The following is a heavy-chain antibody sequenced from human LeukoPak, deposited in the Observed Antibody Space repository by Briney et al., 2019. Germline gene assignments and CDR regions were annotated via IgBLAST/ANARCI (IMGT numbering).Heavy chain of an antibody. D-gene: IGHD3-10*01. Sequence: PSETLSLTCTVSGGSISNYYWSWIRLPAGMGLEWIGRIYASGSTNYNPSLKSRVTMSVDTSNNQFSLNLSSVTAADTAVYYCARTSARGAQFDYWGQGTLVTVSS. V-gene: IGHV4-4*07. CDR2: IYASGST. CDR1: GGSISNYY. CDR3: ARTSARGAQFDY. J-gene: IGHJ4*02.